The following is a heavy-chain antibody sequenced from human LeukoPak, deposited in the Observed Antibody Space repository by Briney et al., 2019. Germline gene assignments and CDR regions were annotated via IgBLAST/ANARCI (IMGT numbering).Heavy chain of an antibody. Sequence: PSETLSLTCAVYGGSFSGYYWSWIRQPPGKGLEWIGEINHSGSTNYNPSLKSRVTISVDKSKNQFSLKLSSVTAADTAVYYWARKIVATFDYWGQGTLVTVSS. D-gene: IGHD5-12*01. CDR2: INHSGST. V-gene: IGHV4-34*01. CDR3: ARKIVATFDY. CDR1: GGSFSGYY. J-gene: IGHJ4*02.